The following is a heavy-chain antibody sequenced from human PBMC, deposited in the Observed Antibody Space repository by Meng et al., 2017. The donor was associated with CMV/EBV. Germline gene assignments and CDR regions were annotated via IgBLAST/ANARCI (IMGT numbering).Heavy chain of an antibody. Sequence: QVPLQDPVPGLLTPPETLSLTGMSSGGSISSYAWSWLRQPAGKGLEWIGRIYTSGSTNYNPSLKSRVTMSVDTSKNQFSLKLSSVTAADTAVYYCARDSSGWYPHFDYWGQGTLVTVSS. CDR1: GGSISSYA. D-gene: IGHD6-19*01. CDR2: IYTSGST. J-gene: IGHJ4*02. V-gene: IGHV4-4*07. CDR3: ARDSSGWYPHFDY.